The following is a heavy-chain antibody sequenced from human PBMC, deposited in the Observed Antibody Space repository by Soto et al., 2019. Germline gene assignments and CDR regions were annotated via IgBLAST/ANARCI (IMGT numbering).Heavy chain of an antibody. Sequence: PGGSLRLSCAASGFTFSSYGMHWVRQAPGKGLEWVAVISYDGSNKYHADSVKGRFTISRDNSKNTLYLQMNSLRAEDTAVYYCAKRPQYSSSSVGWFDPWGQGTLVTVSS. CDR1: GFTFSSYG. J-gene: IGHJ5*02. D-gene: IGHD6-13*01. V-gene: IGHV3-30*18. CDR3: AKRPQYSSSSVGWFDP. CDR2: ISYDGSNK.